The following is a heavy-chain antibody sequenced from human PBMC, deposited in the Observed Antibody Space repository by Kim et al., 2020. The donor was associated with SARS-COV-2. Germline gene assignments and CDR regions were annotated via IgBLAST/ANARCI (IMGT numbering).Heavy chain of an antibody. J-gene: IGHJ4*02. Sequence: FQGRVTITADKSTSTAYMELSSLRSEDTAVYYCARDVMTTVTTYPEAFDYWGQGTLVTVSS. CDR3: ARDVMTTVTTYPEAFDY. D-gene: IGHD4-17*01. V-gene: IGHV1-69*04.